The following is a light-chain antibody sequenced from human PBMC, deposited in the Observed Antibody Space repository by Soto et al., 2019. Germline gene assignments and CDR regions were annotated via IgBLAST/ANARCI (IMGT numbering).Light chain of an antibody. J-gene: IGLJ2*01. Sequence: QSVLTQPPSASGTPGQRVTISCSGSSFNIGGNTVNWYQQVTGTAPKLLINSNNQRPSGVPDRFSGSKSGTSASLAISGLQSEDEADYYCAAWDDSLNGVVFGGGTKLPS. CDR2: SNN. CDR1: SFNIGGNT. V-gene: IGLV1-44*01. CDR3: AAWDDSLNGVV.